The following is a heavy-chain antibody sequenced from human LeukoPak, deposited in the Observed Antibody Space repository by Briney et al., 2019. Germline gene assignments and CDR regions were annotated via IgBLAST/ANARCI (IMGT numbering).Heavy chain of an antibody. D-gene: IGHD2-15*01. Sequence: PSETLSLTCTVSGGSVSSGSYYWRWIRQPPGKGLEWIGYIYYSGSTNYNPSLKSRVTMSVDTSKNQFSLKLSSVTAADTAVYYCARADCSGGSCYAFDIWGQGTMVTVSS. V-gene: IGHV4-61*01. CDR3: ARADCSGGSCYAFDI. CDR2: IYYSGST. CDR1: GGSVSSGSYY. J-gene: IGHJ3*02.